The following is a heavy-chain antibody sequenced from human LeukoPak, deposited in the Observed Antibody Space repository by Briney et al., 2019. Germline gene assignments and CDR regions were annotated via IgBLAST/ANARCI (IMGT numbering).Heavy chain of an antibody. V-gene: IGHV4-30-4*01. CDR1: GGSISSGDYS. CDR3: ARGGALDSSGYYVDP. Sequence: SQTLSLTCTVSGGSISSGDYSWSWIRQPPGKGLEWIGYIYYSGSTYYNPSLKSRVTISVDTSKNQFSLKLSSVTAADTAVYYCARGGALDSSGYYVDPWGQGTLVTVSS. CDR2: IYYSGST. J-gene: IGHJ5*02. D-gene: IGHD3-22*01.